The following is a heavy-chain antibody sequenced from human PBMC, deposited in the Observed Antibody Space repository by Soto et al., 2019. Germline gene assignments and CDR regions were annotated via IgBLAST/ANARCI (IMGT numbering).Heavy chain of an antibody. V-gene: IGHV5-10-1*01. CDR2: IDPSDSYT. J-gene: IGHJ6*02. CDR1: GYSFTSYW. CDR3: ARFPLRFYVGLYGSGTDRANSGMDV. D-gene: IGHD3-10*01. Sequence: PGESLKISCKGSGYSFTSYWISWVRQMPGKGLEWMGRIDPSDSYTNYSPSFQGHVTISADKSISTAYLQWSSLKASDTAMYYCARFPLRFYVGLYGSGTDRANSGMDVWGQGTTVTVSS.